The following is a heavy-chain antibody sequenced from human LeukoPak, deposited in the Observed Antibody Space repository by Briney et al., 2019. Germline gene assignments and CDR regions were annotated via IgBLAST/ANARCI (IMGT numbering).Heavy chain of an antibody. J-gene: IGHJ4*02. Sequence: ASVKVSCKASGYTFTGYYMHWVRQAPGQGLEWMGWISAYNGNTNYAQKLQGRVTMTTDTSTSTAYMELRSLRSDDTAVYYCARSVGGSGSYCLDYWGQGTLVTVSS. V-gene: IGHV1-18*04. D-gene: IGHD3-10*01. CDR3: ARSVGGSGSYCLDY. CDR2: ISAYNGNT. CDR1: GYTFTGYY.